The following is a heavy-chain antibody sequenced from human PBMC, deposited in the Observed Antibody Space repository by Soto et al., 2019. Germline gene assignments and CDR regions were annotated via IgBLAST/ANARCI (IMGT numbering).Heavy chain of an antibody. CDR2: INHSGST. V-gene: IGHV4-34*01. CDR1: GGSFSGYY. Sequence: QVQLQQWGAGLLKPSETLSLTCAVYGGSFSGYYWSWIRQPPGKGLEWIGEINHSGSTNYNPSLKSRVTISVDTSKNQFSLKLSSVTAADTAVYYCARGRSSGWSHSFDYWGQGTLVTVSS. CDR3: ARGRSSGWSHSFDY. J-gene: IGHJ4*02. D-gene: IGHD6-19*01.